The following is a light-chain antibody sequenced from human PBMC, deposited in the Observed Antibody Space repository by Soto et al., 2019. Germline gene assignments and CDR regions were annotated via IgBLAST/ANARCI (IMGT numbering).Light chain of an antibody. CDR1: QSVSNY. CDR2: DAS. CDR3: QQRSNWPLLT. Sequence: EIVLTQSPATLSLSPGERDTLSCRASQSVSNYLAWYQQKPGQAPRLLIYDASNRATGIPARFSGSGSETDFTLTISSLEPEDFAVYYCQQRSNWPLLTFGGGPKVQIK. V-gene: IGKV3-11*01. J-gene: IGKJ4*01.